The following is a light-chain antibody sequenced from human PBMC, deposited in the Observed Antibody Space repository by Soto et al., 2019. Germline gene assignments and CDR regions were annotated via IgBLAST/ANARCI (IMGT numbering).Light chain of an antibody. CDR1: QSVSSSY. J-gene: IGKJ3*01. Sequence: EIVLTQSPGTLSLSPGERATLSCRASQSVSSSYLAWYQQRPGQAPRLLIFGASYSATGVPDRFSGSGSGTDFTLTISRLEPEDFAVYYCQQYSSSPPESTFGPGTKVDSK. CDR2: GAS. V-gene: IGKV3-20*01. CDR3: QQYSSSPPEST.